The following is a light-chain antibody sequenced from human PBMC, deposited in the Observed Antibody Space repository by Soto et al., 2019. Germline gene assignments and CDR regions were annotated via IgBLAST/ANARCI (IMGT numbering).Light chain of an antibody. Sequence: QSVLTQPPSVSGAPGQRVTISCTGSSSNIGAGYDVHWYQQLPGTAPKLLIYGNSNRPSGVPDRFSGSKSSTSASLAITGLQAEDEADYYGQSYDSSLSGSYVFGPGTKLTVL. CDR2: GNS. V-gene: IGLV1-40*01. CDR1: SSNIGAGYD. CDR3: QSYDSSLSGSYV. J-gene: IGLJ1*01.